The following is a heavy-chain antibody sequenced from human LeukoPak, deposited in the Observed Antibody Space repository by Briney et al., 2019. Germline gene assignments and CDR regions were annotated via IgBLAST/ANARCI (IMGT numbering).Heavy chain of an antibody. J-gene: IGHJ4*02. D-gene: IGHD3-10*01. V-gene: IGHV4-59*01. CDR2: IYYTGST. Sequence: SETLSLTCTVSGGSISQDFWSWIRQPPGKGLEWIGYIYYTGSTKHNPSLKSRVTMSMDTSKNHFSLKLSPVTAADTAVYYCARAPFGFGELFPLVWGQGTLVTVSS. CDR1: GGSISQDF. CDR3: ARAPFGFGELFPLV.